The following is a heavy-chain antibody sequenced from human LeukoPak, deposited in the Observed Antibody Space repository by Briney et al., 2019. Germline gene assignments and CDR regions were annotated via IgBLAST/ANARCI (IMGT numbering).Heavy chain of an antibody. D-gene: IGHD6-19*01. Sequence: GASVKVSCKTSGYRFTGYYLHWVRQAPGQGLEWMGWMNPKSGATNYEQMFQGRVTMTRDTSISTAYMELSSLRSDDTAVYYCARGVYSGWYTHNWLDSWGQGTLVIVSS. CDR2: MNPKSGAT. V-gene: IGHV1-2*02. CDR3: ARGVYSGWYTHNWLDS. J-gene: IGHJ5*01. CDR1: GYRFTGYY.